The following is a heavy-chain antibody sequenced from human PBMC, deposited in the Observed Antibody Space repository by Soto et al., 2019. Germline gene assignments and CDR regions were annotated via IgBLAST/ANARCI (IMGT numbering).Heavy chain of an antibody. V-gene: IGHV1-18*01. J-gene: IGHJ6*02. CDR2: INTYNGNT. CDR3: AMVDVYVTPSPQDV. Sequence: QVQLVQSRAEVKNPGASVKVSCKASGYSFTRYGIAWARQAPGQGLEWMGWINTYNGNTNYAQNLQGRVTLTTATXPSTAYMELTSLRSNDTAIYYCAMVDVYVTPSPQDVWGQGTTVIVSS. D-gene: IGHD3-16*01. CDR1: GYSFTRYG.